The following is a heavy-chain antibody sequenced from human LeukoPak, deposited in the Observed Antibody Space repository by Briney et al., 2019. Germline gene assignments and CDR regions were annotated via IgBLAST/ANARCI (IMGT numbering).Heavy chain of an antibody. CDR1: GYSISSGYY. CDR2: IYHSGST. CDR3: ARQLTVGGDAFDI. J-gene: IGHJ3*02. Sequence: SETLSLTCAVSGYSISSGYYWGWIRQPPGKGLEWIGSIYHSGSTYYNPSLKSRVTISVDTSKNQFSLELSSVTAADTAVYYCARQLTVGGDAFDIWGQGTMVTVSS. V-gene: IGHV4-38-2*01. D-gene: IGHD4-11*01.